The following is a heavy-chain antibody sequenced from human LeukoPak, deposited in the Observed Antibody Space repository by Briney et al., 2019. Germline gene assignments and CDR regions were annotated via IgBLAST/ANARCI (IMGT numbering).Heavy chain of an antibody. CDR3: ARFPTSYSNFGIYYYYSMDV. Sequence: GESLKISCKGSGYIFTNYWIGWLRQLPGKRLEYMGVIYPGDSDTRYSPSFQGQVTISADKSITTAYLQWTSLKALDTALYFCARFPTSYSNFGIYYYYSMDVWGHGTTVTVSS. D-gene: IGHD4-11*01. CDR1: GYIFTNYW. J-gene: IGHJ6*02. CDR2: IYPGDSDT. V-gene: IGHV5-51*01.